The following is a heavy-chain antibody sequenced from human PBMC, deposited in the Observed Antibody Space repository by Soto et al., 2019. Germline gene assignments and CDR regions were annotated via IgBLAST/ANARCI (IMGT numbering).Heavy chain of an antibody. CDR3: ARSTTWAPNYYYYALDV. D-gene: IGHD1-1*01. CDR2: ISYDENNK. V-gene: IGHV3-30*03. Sequence: QVQLVESGGGVVQPGRSLRLSCAASGFIFSSYGMHWVRQAPGKGLEWVAVISYDENNKHYADSVKGRFTISRDNSKNTLYLQMNSLRVEDTAVYYCARSTTWAPNYYYYALDVWVQGTTVTVSS. CDR1: GFIFSSYG. J-gene: IGHJ6*02.